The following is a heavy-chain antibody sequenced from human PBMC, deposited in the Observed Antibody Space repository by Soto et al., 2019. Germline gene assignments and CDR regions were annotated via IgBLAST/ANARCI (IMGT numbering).Heavy chain of an antibody. CDR1: GFTFDDYA. Sequence: GGSLRLSCAASGFTFDDYAMHWVRQAPGKGLEWVSGISGSGSHSYYEDSVRGRFTISRDNYRNTLYLQMNSLRAEDTAVYYCANWVEGSHVYFDYWGRGTLVTVSS. J-gene: IGHJ4*02. V-gene: IGHV3-23*01. D-gene: IGHD6-13*01. CDR3: ANWVEGSHVYFDY. CDR2: ISGSGSHS.